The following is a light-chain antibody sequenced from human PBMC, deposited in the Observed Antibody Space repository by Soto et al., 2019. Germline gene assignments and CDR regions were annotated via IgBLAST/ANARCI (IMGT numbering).Light chain of an antibody. J-gene: IGKJ1*01. CDR3: QQYGSSPWT. CDR2: GTS. CDR1: QSVSNTY. V-gene: IGKV3-20*01. Sequence: EIVLTQSPATLSLSPGERATLSCRASQSVSNTYLAWYQQKPAQPPRLLIYGTSTRSTGIPDRFIGSGSGTDFTFTITRLEPEDFAVYYCQQYGSSPWTFGQGTKVDIK.